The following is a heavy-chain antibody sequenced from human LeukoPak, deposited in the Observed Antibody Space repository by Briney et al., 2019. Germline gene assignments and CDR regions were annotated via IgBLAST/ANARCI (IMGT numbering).Heavy chain of an antibody. CDR2: IKQDASER. CDR1: GFTISDYW. Sequence: PRGSLRLSCAASGFTISDYWMTWVRQAPGKGLEGVANIKQDASERTYVDSVKGRFTISRDNAKNSIFLQMNSLRVGDMATYYCVRDGGTDWYDPWGQGTLVSVSS. CDR3: VRDGGTDWYDP. V-gene: IGHV3-7*01. J-gene: IGHJ5*02. D-gene: IGHD3-16*01.